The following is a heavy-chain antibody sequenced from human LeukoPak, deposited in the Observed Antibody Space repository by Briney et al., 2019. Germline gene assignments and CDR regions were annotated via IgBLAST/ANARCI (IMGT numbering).Heavy chain of an antibody. Sequence: SETLSLTCTVPGGSISTYYWSWIRQPPGKGLEWIGYINNSGNTNYNPSLKSRVTISVDTSKNHFSLKLSSVTAADTAVYFCARRGYFDGSGLDHWGQGTLVTVSS. J-gene: IGHJ4*02. CDR3: ARRGYFDGSGLDH. CDR1: GGSISTYY. V-gene: IGHV4-59*01. CDR2: INNSGNT. D-gene: IGHD3-22*01.